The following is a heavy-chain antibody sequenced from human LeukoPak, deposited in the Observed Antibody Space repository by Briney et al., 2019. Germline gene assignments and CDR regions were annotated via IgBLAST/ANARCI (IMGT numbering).Heavy chain of an antibody. J-gene: IGHJ6*03. CDR1: GFTSSSYW. D-gene: IGHD2-2*01. CDR2: INSDGSST. CDR3: AKEGGYQVITRYYFMDV. V-gene: IGHV3-74*01. Sequence: GGSLRLSCAASGFTSSSYWMHWVRQAPGKGLVWVSRINSDGSSTSYADSVKGRFTISRDNSKNTLYLQMNSLRTEDTAVYYCAKEGGYQVITRYYFMDVWGKGTTVTDS.